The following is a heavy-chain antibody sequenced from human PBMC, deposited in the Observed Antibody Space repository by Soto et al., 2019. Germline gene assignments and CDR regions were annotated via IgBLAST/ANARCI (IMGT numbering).Heavy chain of an antibody. CDR3: AKDQEQWLARGFDY. Sequence: EVQLLESGGGLIQPGGSLRLSCAASGFTFSDYAMNWVRQTPGKGLEWVSGISGSGGTTYYAGFVKGRFTISRDNSKNPVYLQMSRLKAEDTAVYYCAKDQEQWLARGFDYWGQGTLVIVSS. D-gene: IGHD6-19*01. J-gene: IGHJ4*02. CDR1: GFTFSDYA. CDR2: ISGSGGTT. V-gene: IGHV3-23*01.